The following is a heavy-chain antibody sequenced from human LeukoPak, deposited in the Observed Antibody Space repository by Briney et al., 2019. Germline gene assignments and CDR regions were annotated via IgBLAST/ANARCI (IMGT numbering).Heavy chain of an antibody. CDR3: ARTDLRYSGYDFSVPLDY. V-gene: IGHV4-30-2*01. D-gene: IGHD5-12*01. CDR1: NVSINSGAYY. CDR2: IYHSGST. J-gene: IGHJ4*02. Sequence: PSETLSLTCTVSNVSINSGAYYWSWIRQPPGKGLEWIGYIYHSGSTYYNPSLKSRVTISVDTSKNQFSLKLSSVTAADTAVYYCARTDLRYSGYDFSVPLDYWGQGTLVTVSS.